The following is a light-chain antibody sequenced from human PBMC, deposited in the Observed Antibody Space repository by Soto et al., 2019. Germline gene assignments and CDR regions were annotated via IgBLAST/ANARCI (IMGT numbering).Light chain of an antibody. CDR1: QSVGSY. CDR3: QQRSNWSIT. Sequence: IVLIQSPATLSLSPGERATLSCRASQSVGSYLAWYQHKPGQAPRLLTSDASNRATGIPARFSGSGSETDFTLTISSLEPEDSAVYYCQQRSNWSITFGQGIRLEI. V-gene: IGKV3-11*01. CDR2: DAS. J-gene: IGKJ5*01.